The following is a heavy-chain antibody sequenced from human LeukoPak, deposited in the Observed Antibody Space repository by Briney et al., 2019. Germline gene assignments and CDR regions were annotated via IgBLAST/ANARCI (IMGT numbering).Heavy chain of an antibody. CDR1: GYTFTDYY. D-gene: IGHD4-17*01. Sequence: ASVKVSCKASGYTFTDYYMHWVRQAPGQGLEWMGWINPKSGGTNYAQKFQGRVTMTRDTSINTAYMELDRLISDDTAVYYCARGSRLGDYKLPSEYWGQGILVTVSS. V-gene: IGHV1-2*02. CDR2: INPKSGGT. J-gene: IGHJ4*02. CDR3: ARGSRLGDYKLPSEY.